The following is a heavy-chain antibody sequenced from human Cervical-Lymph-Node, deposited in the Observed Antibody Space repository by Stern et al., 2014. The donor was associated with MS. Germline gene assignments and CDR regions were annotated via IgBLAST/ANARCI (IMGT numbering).Heavy chain of an antibody. CDR1: GYNTTSYG. J-gene: IGHJ4*02. Sequence: VQLVESGGEVKKPGASVKVSCKASGYNTTSYGFTWVRQAPGQGLEWMGWISAYNGNTNYAQKFQGRVTMTTDTSTSTAYMEVRSLRSDDTAVYYCATFTSAAGTFNHWGQGTLVTVSS. V-gene: IGHV1-18*01. CDR2: ISAYNGNT. CDR3: ATFTSAAGTFNH. D-gene: IGHD6-13*01.